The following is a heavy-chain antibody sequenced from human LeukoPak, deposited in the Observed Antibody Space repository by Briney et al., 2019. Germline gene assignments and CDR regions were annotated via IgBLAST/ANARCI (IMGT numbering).Heavy chain of an antibody. V-gene: IGHV3-30*18. D-gene: IGHD2-2*01. CDR2: IWYGGSNK. CDR1: GFTFSSYG. Sequence: QPGRSLRLSWAASGFTFSSYGMHWVRQAPGKWLEWVAVIWYGGSNKYYADSVKGRFTIARGNSKNTPYQQMNSLRAEDTAVYYCAKGVSSTRLPLDYWGQGTLVTVSS. J-gene: IGHJ4*02. CDR3: AKGVSSTRLPLDY.